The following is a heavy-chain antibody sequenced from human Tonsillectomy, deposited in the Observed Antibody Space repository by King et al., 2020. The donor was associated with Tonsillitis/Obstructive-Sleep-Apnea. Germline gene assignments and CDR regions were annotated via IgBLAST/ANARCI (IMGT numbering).Heavy chain of an antibody. J-gene: IGHJ4*02. V-gene: IGHV3-43*01. D-gene: IGHD3-3*01. CDR2: ITWDSSST. CDR1: GFTFDDYT. Sequence: DVQLVESGGVVVQPGGSLRLSCAASGFTFDDYTMHWVRQAPGKGLEWVSLITWDSSSTYYSDSVKGRFTISRDNSKNSLFLQMNSLRNEDTALYYCANSAAFAVVTPLGGLDSWGQGTLVTVSS. CDR3: ANSAAFAVVTPLGGLDS.